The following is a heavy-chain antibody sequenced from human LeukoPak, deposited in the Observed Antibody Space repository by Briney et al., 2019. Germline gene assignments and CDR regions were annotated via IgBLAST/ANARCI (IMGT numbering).Heavy chain of an antibody. V-gene: IGHV4-34*01. Sequence: SVTLSLTCAVYGGSFSGYYWSWIRQPPGKGLEWIGEINHSGSTNYNPSLKSRVTISVDTSKNQFSLKLSSVTAADTAVYYCATRTYGGNSPFDYWGQGTLVTVSS. J-gene: IGHJ4*02. CDR3: ATRTYGGNSPFDY. CDR1: GGSFSGYY. D-gene: IGHD4-23*01. CDR2: INHSGST.